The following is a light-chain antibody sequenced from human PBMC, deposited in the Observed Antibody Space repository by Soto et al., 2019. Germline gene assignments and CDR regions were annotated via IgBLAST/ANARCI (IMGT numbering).Light chain of an antibody. CDR1: SSNIGNNY. Sequence: QSVLTQPPSVSAAPGQKVTISCSGSSSNIGNNYVSWYQQLPGTAPKLLIYDNNKRPSGIPDRFSGSKSGNTASLTISGLQAEDEADYYCSSYAGGRVIFGGGTKLTVL. CDR2: DNN. CDR3: SSYAGGRVI. V-gene: IGLV1-51*01. J-gene: IGLJ2*01.